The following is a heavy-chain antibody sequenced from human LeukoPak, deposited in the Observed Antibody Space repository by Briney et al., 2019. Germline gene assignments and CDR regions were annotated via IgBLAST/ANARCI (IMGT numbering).Heavy chain of an antibody. Sequence: GEPLKISCKASGYSFTNYWIAWVRQKPGKGLEWMGIMHPGESEINYSPSFEGQVTISADTSISTAYLEWYSLKASDSAIYYCAKTIASLGSGARYFDPWGQGTMITVSS. CDR3: AKTIASLGSGARYFDP. CDR2: MHPGESEI. V-gene: IGHV5-51*01. J-gene: IGHJ5*02. CDR1: GYSFTNYW. D-gene: IGHD5/OR15-5a*01.